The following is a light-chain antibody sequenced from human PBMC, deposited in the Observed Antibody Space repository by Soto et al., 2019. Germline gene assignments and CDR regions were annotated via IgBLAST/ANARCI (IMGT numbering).Light chain of an antibody. V-gene: IGLV2-14*01. J-gene: IGLJ3*02. CDR2: EVS. Sequence: QPVLTQPASVSGSPGQSITLSCTGTSSDIGDYNYVSWYQQHPGKAPKLMIFEVSNRPSGVSNRFSGSKSGNTASLTISGLQAEDEADYYCSSYAGNNSRVFGGGTKATVL. CDR1: SSDIGDYNY. CDR3: SSYAGNNSRV.